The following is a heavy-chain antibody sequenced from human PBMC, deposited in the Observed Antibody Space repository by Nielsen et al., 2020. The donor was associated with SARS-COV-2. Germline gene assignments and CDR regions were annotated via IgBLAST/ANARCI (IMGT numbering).Heavy chain of an antibody. D-gene: IGHD6-6*01. CDR3: ARDSLGGYSSSSGEDY. Sequence: ASVKVSCKASGYTFTGYYMHWVRQAPGQGLEWMGRINPNSGGTNYAQKLQGRVTMTTDTSTSTAYMELRSLRSDDTAVYYCARDSLGGYSSSSGEDYWGQGTLVTVSS. V-gene: IGHV1-2*06. CDR1: GYTFTGYY. J-gene: IGHJ4*02. CDR2: INPNSGGT.